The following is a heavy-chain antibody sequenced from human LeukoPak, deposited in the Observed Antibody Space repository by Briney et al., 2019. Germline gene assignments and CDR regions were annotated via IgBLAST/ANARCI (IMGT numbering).Heavy chain of an antibody. J-gene: IGHJ5*02. D-gene: IGHD3-10*01. V-gene: IGHV1-69*13. CDR1: GGTFSSYA. CDR2: IIPIFGTA. Sequence: ASVKVSCKASGGTFSSYAISWVRQAPGQGLEWTGGIIPIFGTANYAQKFQGRVTIAADESTSTAYMELSSLRAEDTAVYYCARVGGFMVRGVLGDDPWGQGTLVTVSS. CDR3: ARVGGFMVRGVLGDDP.